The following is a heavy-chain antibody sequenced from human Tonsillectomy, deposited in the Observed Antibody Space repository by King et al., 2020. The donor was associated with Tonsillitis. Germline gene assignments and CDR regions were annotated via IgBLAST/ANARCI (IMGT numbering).Heavy chain of an antibody. CDR3: ARVVGTVTRYYFDH. CDR2: ISQSGNT. J-gene: IGHJ4*02. Sequence: QLQESGPGQVKPSETLSLTCGVSGYSISSGYYWGWIRQPPGKGLEWIASISQSGNTYYNPSLKSRVTISEDTSKNQFSLKVTSVTAADTAVYYCARVVGTVTRYYFDHWGQGALVTVSS. D-gene: IGHD4-17*01. V-gene: IGHV4-38-2*01. CDR1: GYSISSGYY.